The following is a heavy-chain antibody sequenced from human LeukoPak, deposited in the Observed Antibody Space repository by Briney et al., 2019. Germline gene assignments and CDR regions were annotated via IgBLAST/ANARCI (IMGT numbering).Heavy chain of an antibody. Sequence: GGSLRLSCAASGFTFSSYGIHWVRQAPGKGLEWVAVISYDGSNKYYADSVKGRFTISRDNSKNTLYLQMNSLRAEDTAVYYCAKGGMVRGVIDLWGQGTLVTVSS. CDR1: GFTFSSYG. CDR3: AKGGMVRGVIDL. V-gene: IGHV3-30*18. D-gene: IGHD3-10*01. CDR2: ISYDGSNK. J-gene: IGHJ5*02.